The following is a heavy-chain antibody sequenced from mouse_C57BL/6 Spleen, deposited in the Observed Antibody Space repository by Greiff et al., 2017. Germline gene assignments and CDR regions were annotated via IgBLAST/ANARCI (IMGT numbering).Heavy chain of an antibody. CDR2: IDPSDSET. Sequence: QVQLQQSGAELMKPGSSVKLSCKASGYTFTSYWMHWVKQRPIQGLEWIGNIDPSDSETHYNQKFKDKATLTVDKSSSTAYMQLSSLTSEDSAVYYCARDSNYEYFDVWGTGTTVTVAS. CDR3: ARDSNYEYFDV. CDR1: GYTFTSYW. D-gene: IGHD2-5*01. J-gene: IGHJ1*03. V-gene: IGHV1-52*01.